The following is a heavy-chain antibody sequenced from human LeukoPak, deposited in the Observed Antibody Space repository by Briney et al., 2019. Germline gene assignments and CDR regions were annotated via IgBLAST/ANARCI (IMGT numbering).Heavy chain of an antibody. Sequence: ASVKVSCKASGGTFSSYAISWVRQAPGQGLEWMGGIIPIFGTANYAQKFQGRVTITTDESTSTAYMELSSLRSEDTAVYYCARDLVEPARKAYAFDAFDIWGQGTMVTVSS. J-gene: IGHJ3*02. V-gene: IGHV1-69*05. CDR3: ARDLVEPARKAYAFDAFDI. CDR1: GGTFSSYA. CDR2: IIPIFGTA. D-gene: IGHD2-15*01.